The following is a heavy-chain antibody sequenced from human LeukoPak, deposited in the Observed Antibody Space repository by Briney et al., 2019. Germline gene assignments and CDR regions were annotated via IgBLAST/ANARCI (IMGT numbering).Heavy chain of an antibody. CDR2: ISSSGSTI. J-gene: IGHJ5*02. CDR3: ARDSPPIYGSGTPGARGWFDP. CDR1: GFTFSDYY. D-gene: IGHD3-10*01. V-gene: IGHV3-11*04. Sequence: GGSLRLSCAASGFTFSDYYMSWIRQAPGKGLEWVSYISSSGSTIYYADSVKGRFTISRDNAKNSLYLQMNSLRAEDTAVYYCARDSPPIYGSGTPGARGWFDPWGQGTLVTVSS.